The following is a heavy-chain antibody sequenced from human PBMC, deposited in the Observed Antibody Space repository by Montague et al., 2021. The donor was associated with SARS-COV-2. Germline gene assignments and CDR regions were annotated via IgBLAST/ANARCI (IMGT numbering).Heavy chain of an antibody. CDR2: IYNTGTT. D-gene: IGHD1-26*01. V-gene: IGHV4-4*02. Sequence: SETLSLTCVVSGDSLSTDNWWTWVRAPPGKGLGWVGVIYNTGTTYYTPFPKSRVSLSVDKSWHLFPLRLTSVTAADTVIYYCARKGCGRSYFAYWGQGTLVTVSS. J-gene: IGHJ4*02. CDR1: GDSLSTDNW. CDR3: ARKGCGRSYFAY.